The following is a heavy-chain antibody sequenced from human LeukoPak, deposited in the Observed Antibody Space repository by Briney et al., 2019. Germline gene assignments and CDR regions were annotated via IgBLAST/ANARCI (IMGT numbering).Heavy chain of an antibody. CDR2: ISVYNGDT. CDR1: GYTFTNYG. CDR3: ARDSPAVKNDY. V-gene: IGHV1-18*01. D-gene: IGHD6-19*01. Sequence: ASVKVSCKASGYTFTNYGVSWVRQAPGQGLEWMGWISVYNGDTNYAQKLQGRVTMTTDTSTSTAYMELRSLRSDDTAVYYCARDSPAVKNDYWGQGTLVTVSS. J-gene: IGHJ4*02.